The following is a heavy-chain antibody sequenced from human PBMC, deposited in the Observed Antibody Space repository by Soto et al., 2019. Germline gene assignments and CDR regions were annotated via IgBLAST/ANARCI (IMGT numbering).Heavy chain of an antibody. V-gene: IGHV1-58*01. Sequence: QMQLVQSGPEVKKPGTSVKVSCKASGFTFTSSAVQWVRQARGQRLEWIGWIVVGSGNTNYAQKFQERVTITRDMSTSTAYMELSSLRSEDTAVYYCAAVPYCGGDCYSVLWYVDLWGRGTLVTVSS. J-gene: IGHJ2*01. D-gene: IGHD2-21*02. CDR3: AAVPYCGGDCYSVLWYVDL. CDR2: IVVGSGNT. CDR1: GFTFTSSA.